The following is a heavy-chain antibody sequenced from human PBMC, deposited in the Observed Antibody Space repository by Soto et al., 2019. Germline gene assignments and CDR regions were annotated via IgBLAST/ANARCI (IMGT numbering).Heavy chain of an antibody. J-gene: IGHJ4*02. D-gene: IGHD3-22*01. Sequence: ASVKVSCKASGHTFTSYGISWVRQAPGQGLEWMGWISAYNGNTNYAQKLQGRVTMTTDTSTSTAYMELRSLRSDDTAVYYCARSPRYYYDSSGAITAYDYWGQGTLVTVSS. CDR1: GHTFTSYG. V-gene: IGHV1-18*04. CDR3: ARSPRYYYDSSGAITAYDY. CDR2: ISAYNGNT.